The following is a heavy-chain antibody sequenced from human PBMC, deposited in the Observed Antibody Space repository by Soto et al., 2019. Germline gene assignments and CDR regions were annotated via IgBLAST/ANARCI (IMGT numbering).Heavy chain of an antibody. V-gene: IGHV3-23*01. CDR3: AKGGRPPREPFMDV. CDR1: GFSFSGFTFSSYA. D-gene: IGHD1-1*01. J-gene: IGHJ6*02. CDR2: ISGTGVST. Sequence: GGSLRLSCAASGFSFSGFTFSSYAMTWVRQAPGKGLEWVSTISGTGVSTYYTDSVKGRFTISRDNSKDTLYMRMNSLRAEDAAVYFCAKGGRPPREPFMDVWGQGTTVTVSS.